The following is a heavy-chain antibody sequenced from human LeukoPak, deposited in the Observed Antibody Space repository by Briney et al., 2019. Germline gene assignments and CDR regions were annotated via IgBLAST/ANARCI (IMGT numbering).Heavy chain of an antibody. D-gene: IGHD2-21*01. CDR3: AKLLGTIYPLWGMDV. J-gene: IGHJ6*02. CDR1: GVTFSKYA. Sequence: PGGSLRLSCAVSGVTFSKYAMSWFRQAPGKGLEWVSGISNTGGGTHYADSVEGRFTISRDNSNSMLYLQMNSLRAEDTGVYYCAKLLGTIYPLWGMDVWGQGTTVTVSS. V-gene: IGHV3-23*01. CDR2: ISNTGGGT.